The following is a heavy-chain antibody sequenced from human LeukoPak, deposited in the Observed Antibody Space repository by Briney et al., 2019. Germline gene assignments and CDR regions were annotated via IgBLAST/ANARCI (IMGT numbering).Heavy chain of an antibody. Sequence: GGSLRLSCAASGFTFSSYAMHWVRQAPGKGLEWVAVISYDGSNKYYADSVKGRFTISRDNSKNTLYLQMNSLRAEDTAVYYCARGGRNSEYYFDSWGQRTLVTVSS. CDR1: GFTFSSYA. J-gene: IGHJ4*02. CDR3: ARGGRNSEYYFDS. CDR2: ISYDGSNK. D-gene: IGHD4-23*01. V-gene: IGHV3-30-3*01.